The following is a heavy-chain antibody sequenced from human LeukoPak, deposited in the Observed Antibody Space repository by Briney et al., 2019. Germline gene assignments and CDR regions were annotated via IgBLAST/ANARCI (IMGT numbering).Heavy chain of an antibody. CDR2: ISAYNGNT. D-gene: IGHD3-22*01. J-gene: IGHJ4*02. CDR3: ARDYDPEYYYDSSGGDY. Sequence: GASVKVSCKASGYTFTSYGISWVRQAPGQGLEWMGWISAYNGNTNYAQKLQGRVTMTTDTSTSTAYMELRSLRSDDTAVYYCARDYDPEYYYDSSGGDYWGQGTLLTVSS. CDR1: GYTFTSYG. V-gene: IGHV1-18*01.